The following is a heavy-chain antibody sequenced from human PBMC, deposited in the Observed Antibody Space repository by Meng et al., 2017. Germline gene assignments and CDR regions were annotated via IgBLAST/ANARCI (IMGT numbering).Heavy chain of an antibody. CDR2: IIPICGKA. V-gene: IGHV1-69*13. CDR3: ARAIYCSGGSCDGVFDY. D-gene: IGHD2-15*01. J-gene: IGHJ4*02. CDR1: GDTFSSYA. Sequence: SVKVSCKASGDTFSSYAVSWVRQATGQGLEWMGGIIPICGKANYAQKFQGRVTITADESTSTAYMELSSLRSEDKAVYYCARAIYCSGGSCDGVFDYWGQGTLVTVSS.